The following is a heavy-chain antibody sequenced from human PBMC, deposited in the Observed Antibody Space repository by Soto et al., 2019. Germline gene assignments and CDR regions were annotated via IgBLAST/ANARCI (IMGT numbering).Heavy chain of an antibody. CDR3: AASIFYYGMDV. J-gene: IGHJ6*02. CDR1: GYTFTNYW. V-gene: IGHV5-51*01. CDR2: IYPGDSDT. Sequence: GESLKISCKGSGYTFTNYWIGWVRQMPGKGLEWMGIIYPGDSDTKYNPSFQSQVTISADKSITTTYLRWTSLKASDTAIYYCAASIFYYGMDVWGQGTTVTVS.